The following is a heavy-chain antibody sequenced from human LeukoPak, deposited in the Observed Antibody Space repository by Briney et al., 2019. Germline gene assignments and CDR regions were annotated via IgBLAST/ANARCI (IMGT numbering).Heavy chain of an antibody. Sequence: ASVTVSCKASGYTFTGYYMHWVRQAPGQGLEWMGWINPNSGGTNYAQKFQGRVTMTRDTSISTAYMELSRLRSDDTAVYYCARGIDEYDYVWGSYRYTGSYFDYWGQGTLVTVSS. J-gene: IGHJ4*02. CDR1: GYTFTGYY. V-gene: IGHV1-2*02. D-gene: IGHD3-16*02. CDR2: INPNSGGT. CDR3: ARGIDEYDYVWGSYRYTGSYFDY.